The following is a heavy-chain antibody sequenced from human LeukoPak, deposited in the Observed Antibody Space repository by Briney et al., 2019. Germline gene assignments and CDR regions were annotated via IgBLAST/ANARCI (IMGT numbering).Heavy chain of an antibody. CDR1: GFTFSSYG. CDR2: ISYDGSNK. D-gene: IGHD3-10*01. CDR3: AKPITMGQGVIKEGDY. J-gene: IGHJ4*02. V-gene: IGHV3-30*18. Sequence: PGRSLRLSCAASGFTFSSYGMHWVRQAPGKGLEWVAVISYDGSNKYYADSVKGRFTISRDNSKNTLYLQMNSLRAEDTAVYYCAKPITMGQGVIKEGDYWGQGTLVTVSS.